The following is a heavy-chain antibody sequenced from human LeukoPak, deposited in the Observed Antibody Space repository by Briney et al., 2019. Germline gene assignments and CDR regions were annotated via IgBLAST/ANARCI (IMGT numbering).Heavy chain of an antibody. Sequence: HPGGSLRLSCAASGFTFSSYSMNWVRQAPGKGLEWVSYISSSSSTIYYADSVKGRFTISRDNAKNSLYLQMNSLRAEDTAVYYCARPTQLERGGGAFDIWGQGTMVTVSS. CDR2: ISSSSSTI. CDR3: ARPTQLERGGGAFDI. J-gene: IGHJ3*02. D-gene: IGHD1-1*01. V-gene: IGHV3-48*01. CDR1: GFTFSSYS.